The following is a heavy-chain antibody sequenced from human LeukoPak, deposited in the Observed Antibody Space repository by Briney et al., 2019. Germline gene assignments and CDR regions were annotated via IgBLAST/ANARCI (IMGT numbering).Heavy chain of an antibody. CDR2: IIPIFGTA. V-gene: IGHV1-69*05. CDR3: ARGGVVPADWFDP. J-gene: IGHJ5*02. Sequence: SVKVSCKASGGTFSSYAISWVRQAPGQGLEWMGGIIPIFGTANYAQKFQGRVTITTDESTSTAYMELSSLRPEDTAVYYCARGGVVPADWFDPWGQGTLVTVSS. D-gene: IGHD2-2*01. CDR1: GGTFSSYA.